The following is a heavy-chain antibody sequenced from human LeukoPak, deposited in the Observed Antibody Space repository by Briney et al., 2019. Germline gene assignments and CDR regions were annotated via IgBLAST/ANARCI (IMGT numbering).Heavy chain of an antibody. Sequence: PGGSLRLSCAASGFTFSSYSMTWVRQAPGKGLEWVSSISSSSSYIYYADSVKGRFTISRDNAKNSLYLQMNSLRAEDTAVYYCASHYDYVWGSYRRDYWGQGTLVTVSS. CDR1: GFTFSSYS. J-gene: IGHJ4*02. V-gene: IGHV3-21*01. D-gene: IGHD3-16*02. CDR3: ASHYDYVWGSYRRDY. CDR2: ISSSSSYI.